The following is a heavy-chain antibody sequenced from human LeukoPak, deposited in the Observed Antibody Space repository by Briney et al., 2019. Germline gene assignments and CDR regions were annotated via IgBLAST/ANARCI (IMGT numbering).Heavy chain of an antibody. CDR2: ISYSGST. D-gene: IGHD3-10*01. V-gene: IGHV4-59*12. CDR1: GGSISSYY. Sequence: SETLSLTCTVSGGSISSYYWNWIRQPPGKGLEWVGYISYSGSTNYNPSLKRRVTISVDTSKNQVSLKLNSVTAADTAVYYCAIWFGELYYFDYWGQGTLVTVSS. CDR3: AIWFGELYYFDY. J-gene: IGHJ4*02.